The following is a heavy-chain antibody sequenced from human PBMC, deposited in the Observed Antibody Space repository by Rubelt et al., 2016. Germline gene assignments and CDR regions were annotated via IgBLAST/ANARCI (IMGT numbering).Heavy chain of an antibody. J-gene: IGHJ4*02. CDR1: GFTFSSYA. V-gene: IGHV3-23*01. CDR2: ISGSGGST. D-gene: IGHD4-17*01. Sequence: EVPLLESGGGLVQPGGSLRLSCAASGFTFSSYAMSWVRQAPGKGLEWVSAISGSGGSTYYADSVKGRFTISRDNAKNTLYLQMNSLRAEDTAVYYCAKVPIRTVTSTFDYWGQGTLVTVSS. CDR3: AKVPIRTVTSTFDY.